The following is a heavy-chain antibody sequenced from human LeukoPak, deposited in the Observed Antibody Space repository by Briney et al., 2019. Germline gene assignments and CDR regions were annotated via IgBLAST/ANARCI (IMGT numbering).Heavy chain of an antibody. CDR1: GFTFRSYG. Sequence: GGSLRLSCVVSGFTFRSYGMHWVRQAPGKGLEWVAFISDDGSNSYYADSLKGRFTISRDNSKNTLYLQMSSLRAEDTAVYYCAKEEAGYCSGGSCYSFNYWGQGTLVTVSS. CDR3: AKEEAGYCSGGSCYSFNY. V-gene: IGHV3-30*18. CDR2: ISDDGSNS. J-gene: IGHJ4*02. D-gene: IGHD2-15*01.